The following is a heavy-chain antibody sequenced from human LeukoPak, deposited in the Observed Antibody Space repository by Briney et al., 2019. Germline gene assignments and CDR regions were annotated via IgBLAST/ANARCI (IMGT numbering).Heavy chain of an antibody. V-gene: IGHV3-9*01. D-gene: IGHD4-17*01. CDR1: GFTFDDYA. CDR2: ISWNSGSI. Sequence: GWSLRLSCAASGFTFDDYAMHWVRQAPGKGLEWVSGISWNSGSIGYADSVKGRFTISRDNAKNSLYLQMNSLRAEDTALYYCAKASYGDYGNCDYWGQGTLVTVSS. CDR3: AKASYGDYGNCDY. J-gene: IGHJ4*02.